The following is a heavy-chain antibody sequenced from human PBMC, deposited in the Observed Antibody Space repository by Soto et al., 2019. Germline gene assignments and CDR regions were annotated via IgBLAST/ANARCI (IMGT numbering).Heavy chain of an antibody. D-gene: IGHD3-10*01. Sequence: EVQLVESGGGLVQPGSSLRLSCAASGFTFDDYAMHWVRQAPGKGLEWVSGISWNSGSIGYADSVKGRFTISRDSAKNSLYLQMNSLRAEDTALYYCAKDLNYGSGSSYDYWGQGTLVTVSS. CDR1: GFTFDDYA. CDR3: AKDLNYGSGSSYDY. CDR2: ISWNSGSI. V-gene: IGHV3-9*01. J-gene: IGHJ4*02.